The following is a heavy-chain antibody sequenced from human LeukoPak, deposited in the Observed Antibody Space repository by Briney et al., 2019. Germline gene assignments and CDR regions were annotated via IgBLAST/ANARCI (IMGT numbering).Heavy chain of an antibody. CDR2: ISGSGGST. D-gene: IGHD1-26*01. CDR1: GFTFSSYA. J-gene: IGHJ4*02. V-gene: IGHV3-23*01. CDR3: AKDVGKWESLHFFDY. Sequence: GGSLRLSCAASGFTFSSYAMSWVRQAPGKGLEWVSAISGSGGSTYYADSVKGRFTISRDDSRNTLYLQMNSLRGDDTAVYYCAKDVGKWESLHFFDYWGQGTLVTVSS.